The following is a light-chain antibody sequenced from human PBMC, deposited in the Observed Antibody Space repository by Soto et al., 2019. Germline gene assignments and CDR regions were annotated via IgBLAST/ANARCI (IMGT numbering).Light chain of an antibody. CDR2: GAS. CDR3: QQYGSSPRT. CDR1: QSVSSD. V-gene: IGKV3D-20*01. J-gene: IGKJ5*01. Sequence: TQSPATLSVSPGERATLSCRASQSVSSDLAWYQQKPGLAPRLLIYGASSRATGIPDRFSGSGSGTDFTLTISRLEPEDFAVYYCQQYGSSPRTFGQGTRLQIK.